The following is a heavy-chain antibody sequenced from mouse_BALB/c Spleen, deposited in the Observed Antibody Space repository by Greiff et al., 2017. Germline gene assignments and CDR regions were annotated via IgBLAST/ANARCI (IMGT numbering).Heavy chain of an antibody. D-gene: IGHD3-3*01. V-gene: IGHV5-9-4*01. CDR1: GFTFSSYA. CDR2: ISSGGSYT. J-gene: IGHJ3*01. Sequence: EVQRVESGGGLVKPGGSLKLSCAASGFTFSSYAMSWVRQSPEKRLEWVAEISSGGSYTYYPDFVTGRVTISSDNSKNPLYLKMSRLRSEDTAMYYCSSRGPEAFAYWGQGTLVTVSA. CDR3: SSRGPEAFAY.